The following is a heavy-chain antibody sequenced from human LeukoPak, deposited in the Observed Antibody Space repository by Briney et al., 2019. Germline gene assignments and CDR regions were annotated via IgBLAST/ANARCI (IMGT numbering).Heavy chain of an antibody. CDR1: GGTFNSYA. CDR3: ARARSPSSGYLLRDHNWFDP. V-gene: IGHV1-69*05. Sequence: SVQVSCKASGGTFNSYAISWVRQAPGQGLEWMGGIIPIFGTANHAQKFQGRVTITTDESTSTAYMELSSLRSEDTAVYYCARARSPSSGYLLRDHNWFDPWGQGTLVTVSS. CDR2: IIPIFGTA. J-gene: IGHJ5*02. D-gene: IGHD3-22*01.